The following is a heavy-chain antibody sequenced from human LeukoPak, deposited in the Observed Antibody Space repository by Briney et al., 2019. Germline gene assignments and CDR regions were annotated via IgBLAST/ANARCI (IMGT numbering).Heavy chain of an antibody. Sequence: GGSLRLSCAASGFTFSSYSMNWVRQAPGKGLEWVSYISSSSSYTNYADSVKGRFTISRDNAKNSLYLQMNSLRAEDTAVYYCATAPVIAATFFPDYWGQGTLVTVSS. CDR1: GFTFSSYS. D-gene: IGHD6-13*01. J-gene: IGHJ4*02. CDR2: ISSSSSYT. V-gene: IGHV3-21*05. CDR3: ATAPVIAATFFPDY.